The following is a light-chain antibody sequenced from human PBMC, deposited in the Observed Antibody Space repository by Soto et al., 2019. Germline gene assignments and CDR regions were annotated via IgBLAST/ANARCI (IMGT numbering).Light chain of an antibody. Sequence: EIVLTQSPVTLSLSPGERATLSCRASQSVNNYLAWYQQKPGQAPRLLIYDSSDRATGIPARFSGSGSGTDFTLTISSLEPEDFAVYYCQQRSSWPSPFGQGTKVDIK. J-gene: IGKJ1*01. CDR2: DSS. CDR3: QQRSSWPSP. V-gene: IGKV3-11*01. CDR1: QSVNNY.